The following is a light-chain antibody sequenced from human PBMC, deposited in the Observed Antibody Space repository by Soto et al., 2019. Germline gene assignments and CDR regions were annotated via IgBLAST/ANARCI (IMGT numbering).Light chain of an antibody. V-gene: IGLV2-14*03. CDR2: DVS. CDR1: SSDVGAYNY. CDR3: SLYTTSSTYV. Sequence: QSALTQPASVSGSPGQSIAIYCTGTSSDVGAYNYVSWYQQHPGKAPKLMIYDVSNRPSGVSNRFSGSKSGNTASLNISGLQAEDEADYYCSLYTTSSTYVFGTGTKVTVL. J-gene: IGLJ1*01.